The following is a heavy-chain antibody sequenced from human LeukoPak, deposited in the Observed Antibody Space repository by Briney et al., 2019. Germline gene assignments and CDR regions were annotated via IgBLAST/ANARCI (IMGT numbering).Heavy chain of an antibody. Sequence: SETLSLTCTVSGGSISSYYWSWIRQPPGEGLEWIGYIYYSGSTNHNPSLKSRVTISVDTSENQFSLKLSSVTAADTAVYYCARALPPYSSGWYIGDYYYYGMDVWGQGTTVTVSS. J-gene: IGHJ6*02. CDR1: GGSISSYY. V-gene: IGHV4-59*01. CDR3: ARALPPYSSGWYIGDYYYYGMDV. CDR2: IYYSGST. D-gene: IGHD6-19*01.